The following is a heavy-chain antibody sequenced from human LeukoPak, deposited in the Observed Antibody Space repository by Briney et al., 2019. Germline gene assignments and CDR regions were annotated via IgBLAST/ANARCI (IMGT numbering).Heavy chain of an antibody. Sequence: PSETLSLTCTVSGASINTYYWSWIRQPPGKGLEWIAYIFYRGNTKTNSALKSRVTVSLDTSKSQLSLNLTSVTAADTAVYYCARHKAPTDQGFDSWGRGSLVTVSS. CDR3: ARHKAPTDQGFDS. CDR1: GASINTYY. V-gene: IGHV4-59*08. CDR2: IFYRGNT. J-gene: IGHJ4*02.